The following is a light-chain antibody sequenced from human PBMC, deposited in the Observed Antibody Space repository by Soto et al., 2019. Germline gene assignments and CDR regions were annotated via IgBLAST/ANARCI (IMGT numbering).Light chain of an antibody. CDR1: QSVSSSY. J-gene: IGKJ1*01. CDR2: GAS. CDR3: QQYGSSPLT. V-gene: IGKV3-20*01. Sequence: EIVLTQSPGTLSLSPGERATLSCRASQSVSSSYLAWYQQKPSQAPRLLIYGASSRATGIPDRFSGSGSGTDFTLTISRLEPEDFAVYYCQQYGSSPLTFGQGTKVDIK.